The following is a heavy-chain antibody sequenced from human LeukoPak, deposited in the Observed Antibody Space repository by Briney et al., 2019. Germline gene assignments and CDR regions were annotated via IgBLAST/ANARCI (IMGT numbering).Heavy chain of an antibody. V-gene: IGHV4-4*09. Sequence: PSETLSLTCAVSGVSISPYYWAWIRQPPGKGLEWIGYIHTSGSNNRYPSLKSRVTISVDKSKNHFSLRLTSVTAADTAVYYCARVMIVVVINPYQAFDIWGQGTMVTVSS. CDR2: IHTSGSN. CDR3: ARVMIVVVINPYQAFDI. CDR1: GVSISPYY. J-gene: IGHJ3*02. D-gene: IGHD3-22*01.